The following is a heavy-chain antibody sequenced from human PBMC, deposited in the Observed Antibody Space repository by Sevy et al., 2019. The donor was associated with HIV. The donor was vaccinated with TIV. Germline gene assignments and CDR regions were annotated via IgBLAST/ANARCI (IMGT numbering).Heavy chain of an antibody. D-gene: IGHD5-18*01. CDR2: ISYDGSNK. CDR3: AKDGYSYGYRWGVDY. V-gene: IGHV3-30-3*01. Sequence: GGSLRLSCAASGFTFSSYAMHWVRQAPGKGLEWVAVISYDGSNKYYADSVKGRFTISRDNSKNTLYLQMNSLRGEDTAEKDWAKDGYSYGYRWGVDYWGQGTLVTVSS. CDR1: GFTFSSYA. J-gene: IGHJ4*02.